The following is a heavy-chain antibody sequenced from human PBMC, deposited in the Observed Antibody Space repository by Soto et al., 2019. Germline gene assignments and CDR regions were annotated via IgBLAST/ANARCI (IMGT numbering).Heavy chain of an antibody. J-gene: IGHJ5*02. D-gene: IGHD3-10*01. CDR1: GFTFSSYS. Sequence: XGSLRLSCSASGFTFSSYSMNWVRQAPGKGLEWVSSISSSSSYIYYADSVKGRFTISRDNAKNSLYLQMNSLRAEDTAVYYCASFGVENWFDHSGQGTLVTVSS. V-gene: IGHV3-21*01. CDR3: ASFGVENWFDH. CDR2: ISSSSSYI.